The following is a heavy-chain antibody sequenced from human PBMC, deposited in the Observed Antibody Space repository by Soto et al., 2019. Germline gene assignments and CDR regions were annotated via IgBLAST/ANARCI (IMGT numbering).Heavy chain of an antibody. CDR2: MNPNRGNT. D-gene: IGHD3-3*01. CDR3: VRGVGSYDFWRGNYTGGGGMDV. CDR1: GYTFTSYD. Sequence: ASVKVSCKASGYTFTSYDINWVRQATGQGLEWMGWMNPNRGNTGNAQKFQGRVTMTRNTSISTAYMELSSLRSEETAGYYCVRGVGSYDFWRGNYTGGGGMDVWGQGTTVTVSS. J-gene: IGHJ6*02. V-gene: IGHV1-8*01.